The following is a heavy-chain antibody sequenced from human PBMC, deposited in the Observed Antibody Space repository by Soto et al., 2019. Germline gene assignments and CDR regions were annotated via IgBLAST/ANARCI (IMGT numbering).Heavy chain of an antibody. J-gene: IGHJ5*02. CDR3: ARAAYSSSNSGHAWFDP. V-gene: IGHV1-2*02. CDR1: LYTFTFDY. Sequence: ASMKXSFNASLYTFTFDYIHVLGHAPGQGLELMGWINPNSGGTNYAQKFQGRVTMTRDTSISTAYMELSRLRSDDTAVYYFARAAYSSSNSGHAWFDPWGPGTLVKVYS. CDR2: INPNSGGT. D-gene: IGHD2-2*01.